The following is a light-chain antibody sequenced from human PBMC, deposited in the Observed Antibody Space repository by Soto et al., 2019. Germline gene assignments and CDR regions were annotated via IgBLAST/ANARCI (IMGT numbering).Light chain of an antibody. Sequence: IPRTQSPSSVSASVGARVPITCRASQGISSWLAWYQQSPGKAPKLLIYAASSLQSGVPSRFSGSGSGTDFTLTISSLQPEDVGTYYCQNYNRAPITFGQGTRLEIK. CDR2: AAS. CDR1: QGISSW. J-gene: IGKJ5*01. CDR3: QNYNRAPIT. V-gene: IGKV1-12*01.